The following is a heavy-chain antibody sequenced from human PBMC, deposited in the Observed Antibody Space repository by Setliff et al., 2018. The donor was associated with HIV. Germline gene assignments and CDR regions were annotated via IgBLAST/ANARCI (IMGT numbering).Heavy chain of an antibody. CDR1: GFSFSSYA. V-gene: IGHV3-30*04. CDR2: ISYDESKK. J-gene: IGHJ4*02. Sequence: GGSLRLSCAASGFSFSSYAMHWVRQAPGKGLEWVAVISYDESKKYYASSVKGRFTISRDNSKNTLYLQMNSLTADDTAVYYCAKRSSSDNSVPGNYFDYWGQGTLVTVSS. D-gene: IGHD3-22*01. CDR3: AKRSSSDNSVPGNYFDY.